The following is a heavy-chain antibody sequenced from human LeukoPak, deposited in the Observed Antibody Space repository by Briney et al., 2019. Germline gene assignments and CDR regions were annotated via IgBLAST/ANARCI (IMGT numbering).Heavy chain of an antibody. Sequence: GGSLRLSCAASGFTFSTYAMSWVRQAPGKGLEWVSTISTSGRSTYYADSVKGRFTISRDNSKSTLYLQMSSLRADDTAVYYCATLASGYSSPFDYWGQGTLVTVSS. CDR2: ISTSGRST. D-gene: IGHD6-13*01. CDR1: GFTFSTYA. CDR3: ATLASGYSSPFDY. V-gene: IGHV3-23*01. J-gene: IGHJ4*02.